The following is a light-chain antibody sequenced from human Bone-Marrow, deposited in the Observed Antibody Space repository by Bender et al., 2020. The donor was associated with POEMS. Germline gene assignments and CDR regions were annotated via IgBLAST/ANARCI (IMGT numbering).Light chain of an antibody. Sequence: QSALTQPPSASGSPGQSVTISCTGTSSDVGSYNLVSWHQQHPGNAPKLIIYNSDQRPSGVPDRFSGSMSGTSASLAISGLHSEDEADYYCVAWDDTLNGWVFGGGTKLTVL. CDR1: SSDVGSYNL. CDR3: VAWDDTLNGWV. CDR2: NSD. V-gene: IGLV2-11*01. J-gene: IGLJ2*01.